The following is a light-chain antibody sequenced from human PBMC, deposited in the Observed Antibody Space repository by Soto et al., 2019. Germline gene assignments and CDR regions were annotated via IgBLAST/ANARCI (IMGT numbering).Light chain of an antibody. CDR2: LDS. Sequence: DIVRTQSPLSLPVTPGEPASISCRSSQSLLHSNGYNYLDWYVQKPGQSPQLLIYLDSNRASGVPDRFSASGSGTHFTLKISRVEAEDVGVYYCMQALQTPITFGQGTRLEIK. CDR3: MQALQTPIT. V-gene: IGKV2-28*01. CDR1: QSLLHSNGYNY. J-gene: IGKJ5*01.